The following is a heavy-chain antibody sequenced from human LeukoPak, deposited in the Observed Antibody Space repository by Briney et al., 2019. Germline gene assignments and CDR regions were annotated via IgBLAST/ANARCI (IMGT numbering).Heavy chain of an antibody. Sequence: PGRSLRLSCAASGFTFSSYAMHWVRQAPGKGLEWVAVISYDGSNKYYADSVKGRFTISRDNSKNTLYLQMNSLRAEDTAVYYCARGGYYDSSGLGSLDYWGQGTLVTVSS. CDR1: GFTFSSYA. D-gene: IGHD3-22*01. CDR3: ARGGYYDSSGLGSLDY. J-gene: IGHJ4*02. V-gene: IGHV3-30*04. CDR2: ISYDGSNK.